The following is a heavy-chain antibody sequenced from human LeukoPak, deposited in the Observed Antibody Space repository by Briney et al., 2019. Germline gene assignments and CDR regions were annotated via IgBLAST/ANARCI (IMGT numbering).Heavy chain of an antibody. D-gene: IGHD3-9*01. V-gene: IGHV1-46*01. J-gene: IGHJ4*02. CDR2: INPSGGST. CDR3: ATLRYFDWPLDY. CDR1: GYTFTSYD. Sequence: GASVKVSCKASGYTFTSYDINWVRQATGQGLEWMGIINPSGGSTSYAQKFQGRVTMTRDTSTSTVYMELSSLRSEDTAVYYCATLRYFDWPLDYWGQGTLVTVSS.